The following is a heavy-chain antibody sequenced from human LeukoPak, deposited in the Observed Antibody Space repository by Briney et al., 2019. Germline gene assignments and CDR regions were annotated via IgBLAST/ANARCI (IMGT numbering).Heavy chain of an antibody. CDR1: GFTFRDYT. D-gene: IGHD2-8*01. V-gene: IGHV3-48*01. CDR2: IISSISTI. J-gene: IGHJ3*02. Sequence: GGSLRLSCAASGFTFRDYTMNWVRQAPGKGLEWVSYIISSISTIYYADSVKGRFTVSRDNVKNSLYLQMNSLRAEDTALYYCARGPNGAFDIWGQGTMVTVSS. CDR3: ARGPNGAFDI.